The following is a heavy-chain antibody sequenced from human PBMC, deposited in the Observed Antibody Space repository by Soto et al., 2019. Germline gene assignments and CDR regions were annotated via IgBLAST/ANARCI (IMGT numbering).Heavy chain of an antibody. V-gene: IGHV1-18*01. Sequence: QVQLVQSGAEVKKPGASVKVSCKASGYTFTSYGISWVRQAPGQGLEWMGWISAYNGNTNYAQKLQGRVTMTKDTSTSPPDKETRGLRAVDTAVYYYASGCAAAGPFDYWGQGTLVTVSS. CDR1: GYTFTSYG. CDR3: ASGCAAAGPFDY. D-gene: IGHD6-13*01. J-gene: IGHJ4*02. CDR2: ISAYNGNT.